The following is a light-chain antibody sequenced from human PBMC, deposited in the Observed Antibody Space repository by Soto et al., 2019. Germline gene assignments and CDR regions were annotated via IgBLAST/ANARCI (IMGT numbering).Light chain of an antibody. CDR1: QSVGRY. J-gene: IGKJ2*01. CDR2: DAS. Sequence: ETVLTQSPATLSLSPGARATLSCRASQSVGRYLAWYQQKPGQAPRLLIYDASNRATGIPARFSGSGYGTDFTLTISSLEPEDFAVYYCQQRSSWPPRYTFGQGTKLEIK. V-gene: IGKV3-11*01. CDR3: QQRSSWPPRYT.